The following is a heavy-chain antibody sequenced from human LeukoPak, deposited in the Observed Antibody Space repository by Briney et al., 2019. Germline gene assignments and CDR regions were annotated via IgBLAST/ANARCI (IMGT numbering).Heavy chain of an antibody. CDR3: AELGITMIGGV. J-gene: IGHJ6*04. Sequence: GGSLRLSCAASGFTFSNYWMTWVRQAPGKGLEWMANINQDGSEIKYVDSGKGRFTISRDNAKNSLYLQMNSLRAEDTAVYYCAELGITMIGGVWGKGTTVTISS. CDR1: GFTFSNYW. V-gene: IGHV3-7*01. CDR2: INQDGSEI. D-gene: IGHD3-10*02.